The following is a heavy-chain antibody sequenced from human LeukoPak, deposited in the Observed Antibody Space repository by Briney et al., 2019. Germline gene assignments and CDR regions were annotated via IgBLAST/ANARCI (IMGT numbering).Heavy chain of an antibody. Sequence: SETLSLTSAVSGYSISSGYYWGWIRQPPGKGLEWIGSIYHSGSTYYNPSLKSRVTISVDTSKNQFSLKLSSVTAADTAVYYCARGWFGELSAWFDPWGQGTLVTVSS. V-gene: IGHV4-38-2*01. J-gene: IGHJ5*02. CDR2: IYHSGST. D-gene: IGHD3-10*01. CDR3: ARGWFGELSAWFDP. CDR1: GYSISSGYY.